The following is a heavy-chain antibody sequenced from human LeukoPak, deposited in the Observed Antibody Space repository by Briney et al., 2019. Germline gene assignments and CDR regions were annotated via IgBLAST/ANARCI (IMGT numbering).Heavy chain of an antibody. V-gene: IGHV4-61*01. D-gene: IGHD5-18*01. CDR1: GDSISSSSYY. J-gene: IGHJ4*02. Sequence: SETLSLTCTVSGDSISSSSYYWSWIRQPPGKGLEWIGYIYYSGSTNYNPSLKSPVTISVDTSKNQFSLKLSSVTAADTAVYYCARGRKYSYGYRVNELGSGYFDNWGQGTLVTVSS. CDR3: ARGRKYSYGYRVNELGSGYFDN. CDR2: IYYSGST.